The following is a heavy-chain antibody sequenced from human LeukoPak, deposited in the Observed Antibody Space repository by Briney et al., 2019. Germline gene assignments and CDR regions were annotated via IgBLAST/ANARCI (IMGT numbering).Heavy chain of an antibody. CDR3: ARDRGDYYDFWSGHRY. Sequence: ASVKVSCKASGYTFTSYDINWVRQAPGQGLEWMGWISAYNGNTNYAQKLQGRVTMTTDTSTSTAYMELRSLRSDDTAVYYCARDRGDYYDFWSGHRYWGQGTLVTVSS. D-gene: IGHD3-3*01. J-gene: IGHJ4*02. CDR2: ISAYNGNT. V-gene: IGHV1-18*01. CDR1: GYTFTSYD.